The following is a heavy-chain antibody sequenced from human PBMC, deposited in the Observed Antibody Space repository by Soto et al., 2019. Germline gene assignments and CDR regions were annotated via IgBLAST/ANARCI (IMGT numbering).Heavy chain of an antibody. J-gene: IGHJ4*02. CDR1: GFTFSSYS. D-gene: IGHD6-13*01. CDR2: ISSSSSYI. Sequence: GGSLRLSCAASGFTFSSYSMNWVRQAPGKGLEWVSSISSSSSYIYYADSVKGRFTISRDNAKNSLYLQMNSLRAEDTAVYYCARVRGGYSIANAYYFDYWGQGTLVTVSS. V-gene: IGHV3-21*01. CDR3: ARVRGGYSIANAYYFDY.